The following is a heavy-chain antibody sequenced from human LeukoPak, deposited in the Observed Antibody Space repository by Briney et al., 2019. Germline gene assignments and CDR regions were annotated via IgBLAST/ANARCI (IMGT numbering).Heavy chain of an antibody. D-gene: IGHD5-18*01. J-gene: IGHJ4*02. Sequence: SETLSLTCTISGASIDSYYWVWIRQPPGKGLEWIGSIYHSGTTYSGSTYYNPSLKSRVTISLDTSKNQFSLKVGSMTAADTAVYYCARAGGYGLIDYWGQGTMVTVSS. CDR3: ARAGGYGLIDY. V-gene: IGHV4-39*07. CDR2: IYHSGTTYSGST. CDR1: GASIDSYY.